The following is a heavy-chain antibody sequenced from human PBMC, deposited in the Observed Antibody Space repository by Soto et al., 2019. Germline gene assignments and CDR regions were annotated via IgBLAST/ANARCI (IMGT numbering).Heavy chain of an antibody. CDR1: GFTFSSYA. V-gene: IGHV3-23*01. CDR2: ISASGDST. J-gene: IGHJ4*02. Sequence: EVQLLESGGGLVQPGGSLRLSCAASGFTFSSYAMSWVRQAPGKGLAWVLVISASGDSTYYADSVKGRFTISRDNSKNTLYLQMNSLRAEDTAVYYCAKHRDGYNAFDNWGQGTLVTVSS. D-gene: IGHD6-25*01. CDR3: AKHRDGYNAFDN.